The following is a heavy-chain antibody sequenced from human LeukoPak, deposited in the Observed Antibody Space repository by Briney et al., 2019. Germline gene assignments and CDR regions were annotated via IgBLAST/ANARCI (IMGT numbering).Heavy chain of an antibody. Sequence: ASVKVSCKASGHTFTGYYMHWVRQAPGQGLEWMGWINPHSGGTNYAQKFQGRVTMTRDTSISTAYMELSRLRSDDTAVYYCARDLLMYYSGSGESTWGQGTLVTVSS. CDR2: INPHSGGT. J-gene: IGHJ5*02. CDR1: GHTFTGYY. CDR3: ARDLLMYYSGSGEST. V-gene: IGHV1-2*02. D-gene: IGHD3-10*01.